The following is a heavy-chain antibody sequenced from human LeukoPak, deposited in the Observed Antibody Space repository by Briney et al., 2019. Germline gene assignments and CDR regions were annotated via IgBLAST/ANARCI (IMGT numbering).Heavy chain of an antibody. CDR1: GFTFSSYA. D-gene: IGHD2-2*01. Sequence: GGSLRLSCAASGFTFSSYAMSWVRQARGKGLEWVSAISGSGGSTYYADSVKGRFTISRDNSTNTLYLQMNSLRSEDTAVYYCARDQRLDCSSTSCHHNWFDPWGQGTLVTVSS. CDR3: ARDQRLDCSSTSCHHNWFDP. J-gene: IGHJ5*02. CDR2: ISGSGGST. V-gene: IGHV3-23*01.